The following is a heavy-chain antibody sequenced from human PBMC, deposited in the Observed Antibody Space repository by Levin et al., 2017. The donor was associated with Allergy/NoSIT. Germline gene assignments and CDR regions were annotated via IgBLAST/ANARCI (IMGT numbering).Heavy chain of an antibody. CDR3: AREFYSMVTLYYYYYMDV. Sequence: GESLKISCAASGFTFSSYSMNWVRQAPGKGLEWVSYISSSSSTIYYADSVKGRFTISRDNAKNSLYLQMNSLRAEDTAVYYCAREFYSMVTLYYYYYMDVWGKGTTVTVSS. CDR1: GFTFSSYS. CDR2: ISSSSSTI. V-gene: IGHV3-48*01. J-gene: IGHJ6*03. D-gene: IGHD5-18*01.